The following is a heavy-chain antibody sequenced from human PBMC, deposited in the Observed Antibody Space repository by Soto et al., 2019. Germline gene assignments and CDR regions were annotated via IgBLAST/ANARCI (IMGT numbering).Heavy chain of an antibody. Sequence: SETLSLTCAISCDSIGSSKWWSCVRQPPGKGLEWIGEIYHSGSTNYNPSLKSRVTISVDTSNQFSLKLSSVTAADTAVYYCARPTRQWLGLRYYYGMDVWGQGTTVT. CDR1: CDSIGSSKW. J-gene: IGHJ6*02. CDR2: IYHSGST. V-gene: IGHV4-4*02. D-gene: IGHD6-19*01. CDR3: ARPTRQWLGLRYYYGMDV.